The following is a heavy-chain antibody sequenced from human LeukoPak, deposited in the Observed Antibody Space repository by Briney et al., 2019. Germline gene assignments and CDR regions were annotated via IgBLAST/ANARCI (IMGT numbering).Heavy chain of an antibody. CDR2: INQDGSEE. CDR1: GFTFSHYW. CDR3: AKDTRDGSGTYGYFDS. D-gene: IGHD3-10*01. J-gene: IGHJ4*02. Sequence: GGSLRLSCAASGFTFSHYWMTWVRQAPGRGLEWVAQINQDGSEEYYMDSVKARFTISRDNSKNTLHLQMNSLRAEDTALYYCAKDTRDGSGTYGYFDSWGQGTLVTVSS. V-gene: IGHV3-7*03.